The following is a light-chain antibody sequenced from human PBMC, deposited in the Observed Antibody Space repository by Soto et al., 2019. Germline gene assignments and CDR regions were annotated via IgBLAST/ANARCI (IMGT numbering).Light chain of an antibody. CDR2: RDI. Sequence: QSVLTQPPSASGTPGQRVTISCSGSSSNIGSNHVYWYQQLPGTAPKLLIYRDILRPSGVPDPFSASKSGTSASLAISGLRSEDEADYYCAAWDDSLSGWVFGGGTKVTVL. J-gene: IGLJ3*02. V-gene: IGLV1-47*01. CDR3: AAWDDSLSGWV. CDR1: SSNIGSNH.